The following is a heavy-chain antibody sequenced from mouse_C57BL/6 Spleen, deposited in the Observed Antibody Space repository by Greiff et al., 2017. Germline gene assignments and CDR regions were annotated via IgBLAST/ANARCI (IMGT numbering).Heavy chain of an antibody. D-gene: IGHD3-2*02. CDR2: IYPRSGNT. Sequence: QVQLKESGAELARPGASVKLSCKASGYTFTSYGISWVKQRTGQGLEWIGEIYPRSGNTYYNEKFKGKATLTADKSSSTAYMELRSLTSEDSAVXFCAREGDSSGYVGYWGQGTTLTVSS. CDR1: GYTFTSYG. CDR3: AREGDSSGYVGY. V-gene: IGHV1-81*01. J-gene: IGHJ2*01.